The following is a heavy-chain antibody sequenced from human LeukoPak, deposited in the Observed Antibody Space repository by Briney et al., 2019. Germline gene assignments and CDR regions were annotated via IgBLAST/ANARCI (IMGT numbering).Heavy chain of an antibody. CDR3: AKTSTIAAAVYQPDY. D-gene: IGHD6-13*01. J-gene: IGHJ4*02. Sequence: SGGSLRLSCAASGFTFSSYAMSWVRQAPGKGLEWVSAISGSGGSTYYADSVKGRFTISRGNSKNTLYLQMNSLRAEDTAVYYCAKTSTIAAAVYQPDYWGQGTLVTVSS. CDR1: GFTFSSYA. V-gene: IGHV3-23*01. CDR2: ISGSGGST.